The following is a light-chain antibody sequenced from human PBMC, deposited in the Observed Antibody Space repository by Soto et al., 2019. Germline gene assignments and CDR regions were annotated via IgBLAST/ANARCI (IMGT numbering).Light chain of an antibody. CDR1: SSNIGTGYD. Sequence: QSVLTQPPSVSGAPGQRVTISCTGSSSNIGTGYDIHWYQQVPGTAPKLLIYGNSNRPSGVPDRFSGSKSGTSASLAITGLQAEDEADYYYQSYDSSLSGGVFGTGTKVTVL. CDR2: GNS. V-gene: IGLV1-40*01. CDR3: QSYDSSLSGGV. J-gene: IGLJ1*01.